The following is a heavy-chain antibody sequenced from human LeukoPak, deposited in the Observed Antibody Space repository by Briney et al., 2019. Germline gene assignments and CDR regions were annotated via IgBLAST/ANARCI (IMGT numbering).Heavy chain of an antibody. CDR2: INHSGST. D-gene: IGHD1-26*01. CDR3: ARVSGSYWGYFDY. Sequence: SGTLSLTCAVYGGSFSGYYWSWVRQPPGKGLEWIGEINHSGSTNYNPSLKSRVTISVDTSKNQFSLKLSSVTAADTAVYYCARVSGSYWGYFDYWGQGTLVTVSS. V-gene: IGHV4-34*01. J-gene: IGHJ4*02. CDR1: GGSFSGYY.